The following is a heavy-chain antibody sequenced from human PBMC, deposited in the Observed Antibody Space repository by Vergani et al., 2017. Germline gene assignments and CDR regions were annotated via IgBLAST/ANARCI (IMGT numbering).Heavy chain of an antibody. J-gene: IGHJ6*02. CDR2: ISWNSGSI. CDR1: GFTFDDYA. D-gene: IGHD6-13*01. V-gene: IGHV3-9*01. Sequence: EVQLVESGGGLVQPGRSLRLSCAASGFTFDDYAMHWVRQAPGKGLEWVSGISWNSGSIGYADSVKGRITISRANAKNSLYLQMNSLRAEDTAVSDCARAAWSSSWYSAYYYYYGMDVWGQGTTVTVSS. CDR3: ARAAWSSSWYSAYYYYYGMDV.